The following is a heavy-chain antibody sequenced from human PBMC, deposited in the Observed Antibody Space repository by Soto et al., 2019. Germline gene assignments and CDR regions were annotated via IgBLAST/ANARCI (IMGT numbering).Heavy chain of an antibody. J-gene: IGHJ6*02. V-gene: IGHV1-8*01. D-gene: IGHD6-13*01. CDR3: ARWYSSSWYDYYYYGMDV. CDR1: GYTFTSYD. CDR2: MNPNSGNT. Sequence: ASVKVSCKASGYTFTSYDINWVRQATGQGLEWMGWMNPNSGNTGYAQKFQGRVTMTRNTSISTAYMELSSLRSEDTAVYYCARWYSSSWYDYYYYGMDVWGQGTTVTASS.